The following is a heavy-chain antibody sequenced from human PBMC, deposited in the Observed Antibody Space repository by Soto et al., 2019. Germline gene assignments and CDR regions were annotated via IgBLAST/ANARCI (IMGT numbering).Heavy chain of an antibody. Sequence: PGGSLRLSCAASGFTFSSYAMSWVRQAPGKGLEWVAAISGSGGSTYYADSVKGRFTISRDNSKNTLYLQMNSLRAEDTAVYYCAKESRLRYFDWLSKDEPSDAFDIWGQGTMVTVSS. D-gene: IGHD3-9*01. CDR2: ISGSGGST. CDR3: AKESRLRYFDWLSKDEPSDAFDI. J-gene: IGHJ3*02. V-gene: IGHV3-23*01. CDR1: GFTFSSYA.